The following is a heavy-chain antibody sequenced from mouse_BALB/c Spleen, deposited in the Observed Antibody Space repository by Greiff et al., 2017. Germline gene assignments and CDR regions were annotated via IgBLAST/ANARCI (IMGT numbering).Heavy chain of an antibody. D-gene: IGHD1-1*01. V-gene: IGHV14-3*02. Sequence: VQLQQSGAELVKPGASVKLSCTASGFNIKDTYMHWVKQRPEQGLEWIGRIDPANGNTKYDPKFQGKATITADTSSNTAYLQLSSLTSEDTAVYYCASGVPLFDFDDWGQGTTLTVSS. J-gene: IGHJ2*01. CDR2: IDPANGNT. CDR1: GFNIKDTY. CDR3: ASGVPLFDFDD.